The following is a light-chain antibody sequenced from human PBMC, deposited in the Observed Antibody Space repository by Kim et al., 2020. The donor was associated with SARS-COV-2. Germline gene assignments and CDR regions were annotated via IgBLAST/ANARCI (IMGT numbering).Light chain of an antibody. V-gene: IGKV3-20*01. J-gene: IGKJ1*01. CDR2: GAS. CDR1: QTVTSNY. CDR3: QQYGGSPAT. Sequence: SPGESAPLSCSASQTVTSNYLAWYQQKPGQAPRLLIYGASSRATGIPDRFSGSGSGTDFTLTISRLEPEDFAVYYCQQYGGSPATFGQGTKVDIK.